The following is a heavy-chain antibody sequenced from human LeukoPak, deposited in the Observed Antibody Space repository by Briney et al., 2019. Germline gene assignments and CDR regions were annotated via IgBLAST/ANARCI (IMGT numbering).Heavy chain of an antibody. CDR1: GFTVSSNY. Sequence: GGSLRLSCAASGFTVSSNYMSWVRQAPGKGLEWVSVIYSGGSTYYADSVKGRFTISRDNSKNTLYLQMNSLRAEDTAVYYCARDGCGGSSCYVYWYFDLWGRGTLVTVSS. CDR3: ARDGCGGSSCYVYWYFDL. D-gene: IGHD2-2*01. V-gene: IGHV3-66*01. J-gene: IGHJ2*01. CDR2: IYSGGST.